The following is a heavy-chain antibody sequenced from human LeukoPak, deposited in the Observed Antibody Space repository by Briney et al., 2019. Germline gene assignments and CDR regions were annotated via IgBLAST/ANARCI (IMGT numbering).Heavy chain of an antibody. CDR2: VSSSGTTT. CDR1: GFTFNNYA. CDR3: VRDRDSGWYYMDC. D-gene: IGHD6-19*01. J-gene: IGHJ4*02. Sequence: GGSLRLSCAASGFTFNNYAMSWVRQSPRKGLEWVSVVSSSGTTTFYADSVKGRFTISRDNSKNTVSLQMNSLRVDDTALYYCVRDRDSGWYYMDCWGQGTLVTVSS. V-gene: IGHV3-23*01.